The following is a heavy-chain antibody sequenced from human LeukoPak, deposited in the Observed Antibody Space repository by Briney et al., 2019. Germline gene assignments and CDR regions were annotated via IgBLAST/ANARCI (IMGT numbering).Heavy chain of an antibody. CDR2: IIPIFGTA. CDR1: GGTFSSYA. J-gene: IGHJ6*03. D-gene: IGHD3-3*01. V-gene: IGHV1-69*13. Sequence: SVKVSCKASGGTFSSYAISWVRQAPGQGLEWMGGIIPIFGTANYAQKFQGRVTITADESTSTAYMELSSLRSEDTAVYYCARGENYDFWSGYPYYYYMDVWGKGTTVTVSS. CDR3: ARGENYDFWSGYPYYYYMDV.